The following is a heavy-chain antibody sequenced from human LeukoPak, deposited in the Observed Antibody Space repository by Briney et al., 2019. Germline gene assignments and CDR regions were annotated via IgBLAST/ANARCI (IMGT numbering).Heavy chain of an antibody. J-gene: IGHJ4*02. Sequence: SETLSITCAVYGGSFSGYYWSWIRQPPGKGLEWIGEINHSGSTNYNPSLKSRVTISVDTSKNQFSLKLSSVTAADTAVYYCARRGGSAPHYFDYWGQGTLVTVSS. V-gene: IGHV4-34*01. CDR2: INHSGST. CDR3: ARRGGSAPHYFDY. CDR1: GGSFSGYY. D-gene: IGHD1-26*01.